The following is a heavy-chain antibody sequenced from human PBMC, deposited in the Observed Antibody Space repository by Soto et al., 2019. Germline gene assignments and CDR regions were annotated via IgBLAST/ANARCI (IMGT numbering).Heavy chain of an antibody. CDR1: GFTFSSYS. CDR2: ITSSSSYI. V-gene: IGHV3-21*01. D-gene: IGHD3-22*01. J-gene: IGHJ6*02. Sequence: GGSLRLSCAASGFTFSSYSMNWVRQAPGKGLEWVSSITSSSSYIYYADSVKGRFTISRDNAKNSLYLQMNSLRAEDTAVYYCARTDDHYYDSSGYYFGDYYGMDVWGQGTTVTVSS. CDR3: ARTDDHYYDSSGYYFGDYYGMDV.